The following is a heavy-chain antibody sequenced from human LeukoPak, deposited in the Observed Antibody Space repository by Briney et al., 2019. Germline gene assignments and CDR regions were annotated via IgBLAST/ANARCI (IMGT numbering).Heavy chain of an antibody. J-gene: IGHJ6*02. CDR2: ISSNSSYI. V-gene: IGHV3-21*01. D-gene: IGHD2-2*01. CDR1: GFTYSSYS. Sequence: GGSLRLSCAASGFTYSSYSMNRVRQAPGKGLGWVSSISSNSSYIYYADSVKGRFTISRDNAKNSLYLQMNSLRAEDTAVYYCARDHGVPEDVVPAGMDVWGQGTTVTVSS. CDR3: ARDHGVPEDVVPAGMDV.